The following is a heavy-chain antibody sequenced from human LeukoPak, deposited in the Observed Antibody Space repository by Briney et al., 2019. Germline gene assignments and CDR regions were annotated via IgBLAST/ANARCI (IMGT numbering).Heavy chain of an antibody. CDR2: ISGSGGST. D-gene: IGHD2-15*01. V-gene: IGHV3-23*01. Sequence: QPGGSLRLSCAASGFTFSSYAMSWVRQAPGKGLEWVSAISGSGGSTYYADSMKGRFTISRDNSKNTLYLQMNSLRAEDTAVYYCAKDSSVVVAATTDAFDYWGQGTLVTVSS. J-gene: IGHJ4*02. CDR1: GFTFSSYA. CDR3: AKDSSVVVAATTDAFDY.